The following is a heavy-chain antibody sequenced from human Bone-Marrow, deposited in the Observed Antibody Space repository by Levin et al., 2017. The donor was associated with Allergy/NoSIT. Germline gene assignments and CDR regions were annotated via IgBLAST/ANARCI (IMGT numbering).Heavy chain of an antibody. Sequence: ETLSLTCAASGFTFSDYWMNWVRQAPGKGLEWVANINQRGNEKYYVDSVKGRFTISRDNPKNSLDLQMNSLRVEDTAVYYCARDGVAPGVYFDSWGQGVLVIVSS. CDR1: GFTFSDYW. CDR2: INQRGNEK. CDR3: ARDGVAPGVYFDS. V-gene: IGHV3-7*01. D-gene: IGHD2-2*01. J-gene: IGHJ4*02.